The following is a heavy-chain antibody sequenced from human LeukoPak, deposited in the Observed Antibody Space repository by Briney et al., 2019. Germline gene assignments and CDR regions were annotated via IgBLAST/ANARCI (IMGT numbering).Heavy chain of an antibody. D-gene: IGHD3-10*01. V-gene: IGHV3-15*01. Sequence: PGGSLRLSCAASGFTFSNAWMSWVRQAPGKGLEWVGRIKSKTDGGTTDYAAPVKGRFTISRDDSKNTLYLQMNSLKTEDTAVYYCTTDWFFDGLLWFGELSRAYYCMDVWGQATTVTVS. CDR1: GFTFSNAW. J-gene: IGHJ6*01. CDR3: TTDWFFDGLLWFGELSRAYYCMDV. CDR2: IKSKTDGGTT.